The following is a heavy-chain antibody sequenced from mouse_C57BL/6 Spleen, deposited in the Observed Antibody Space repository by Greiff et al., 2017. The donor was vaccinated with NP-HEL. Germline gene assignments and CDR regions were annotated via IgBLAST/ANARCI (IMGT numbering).Heavy chain of an antibody. V-gene: IGHV14-1*01. D-gene: IGHD2-1*01. CDR1: GFNIKDYY. CDR2: IDPEDGDT. Sequence: VQLQQSGAELVRPGASVKLSCTASGFNIKDYYMHWVKQRPEQGLEWIGRIDPEDGDTEYAPKFQGKATMTADTSSNTAYLQLSSLTSEDTAVYYCTTERTYGNFYAMDYWGQGTSVTVSS. J-gene: IGHJ4*01. CDR3: TTERTYGNFYAMDY.